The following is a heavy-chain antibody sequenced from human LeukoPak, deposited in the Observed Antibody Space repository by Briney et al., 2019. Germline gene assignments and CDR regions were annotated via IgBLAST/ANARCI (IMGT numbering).Heavy chain of an antibody. V-gene: IGHV3-23*01. J-gene: IGHJ4*02. Sequence: PGGSVRLSCAASEFTFSSYAMNWVRQAPGKGLEWVSAVSGSGSPTYYADSVKGRFSISRDNSKNTLYLQMNSLRAEDTALYYCAKARGTGFYGPDYWGQGTLVTVSP. CDR1: EFTFSSYA. D-gene: IGHD7-27*01. CDR3: AKARGTGFYGPDY. CDR2: VSGSGSPT.